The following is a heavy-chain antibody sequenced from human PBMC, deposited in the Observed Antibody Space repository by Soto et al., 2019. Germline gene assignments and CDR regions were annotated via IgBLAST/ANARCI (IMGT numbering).Heavy chain of an antibody. D-gene: IGHD3-16*01. CDR2: ISSYGSDT. CDR1: GFNFSRYW. CDR3: ASKYAYAEGYYWSGIDV. Sequence: EVQLVESGGGLVLPGGSLRLSCAASGFNFSRYWMHWVRQAPGKGLVWVSRISSYGSDTHYADSVKGRFTISRDNAKNTLYLLMNSLRADDTSVYYCASKYAYAEGYYWSGIDVWGQGTTVTVSS. J-gene: IGHJ6*02. V-gene: IGHV3-74*01.